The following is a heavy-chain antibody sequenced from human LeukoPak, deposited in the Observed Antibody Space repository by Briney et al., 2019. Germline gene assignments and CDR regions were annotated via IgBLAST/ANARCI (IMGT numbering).Heavy chain of an antibody. CDR3: ARDLGDYAKYYFDY. V-gene: IGHV1-69*05. J-gene: IGHJ4*02. D-gene: IGHD4-17*01. CDR2: IIPIFGTA. Sequence: GASVTVSCKASGGTFSSYAISWVRQAPGQGLEWMGGIIPIFGTANYAQKLQGRVTMTTDTSTSTAYMELRSLRSDDTAVYYCARDLGDYAKYYFDYWGQGTLVTVSS. CDR1: GGTFSSYA.